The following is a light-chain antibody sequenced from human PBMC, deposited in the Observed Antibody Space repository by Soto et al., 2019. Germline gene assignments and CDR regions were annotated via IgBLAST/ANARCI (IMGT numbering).Light chain of an antibody. CDR2: GAS. CDR3: QQYNNWPPLT. V-gene: IGKV3-15*01. CDR1: QSGSSN. J-gene: IGKJ4*01. Sequence: DIVLTQSPATLSLSPGARATLSCKASQSGSSNLAWYQQKPGQAPSLLIHGASTRATGIPARFSGSGSGTEFTLTISSLQSEDFAVYYCQQYNNWPPLTFGGGTKVDIK.